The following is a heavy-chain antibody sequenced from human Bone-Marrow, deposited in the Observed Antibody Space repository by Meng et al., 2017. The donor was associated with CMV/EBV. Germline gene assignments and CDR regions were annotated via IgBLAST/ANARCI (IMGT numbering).Heavy chain of an antibody. Sequence: GESLKISCAASGFTFSSYGMHWVRQAPGKGLEWVAVISYDGSNKYYADSVKGRFTISRDNSKNTLYLQMNSLRAEDTAVYYCARVSEGSSRNTNYYYYGMDVWGQGTTVTVSS. CDR1: GFTFSSYG. CDR2: ISYDGSNK. J-gene: IGHJ6*02. V-gene: IGHV3-30*19. CDR3: ARVSEGSSRNTNYYYYGMDV. D-gene: IGHD6-13*01.